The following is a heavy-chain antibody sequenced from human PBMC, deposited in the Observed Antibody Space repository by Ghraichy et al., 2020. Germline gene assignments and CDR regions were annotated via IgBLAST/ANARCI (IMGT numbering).Heavy chain of an antibody. CDR1: GFTFSDYY. CDR2: ISSSGSTI. D-gene: IGHD3-22*01. CDR3: ARDALLPAKVDAFDI. Sequence: GGSLRLSCAASGFTFSDYYMSWIRQAPGKGLEWVSYISSSGSTIYYADSVKGRFTISRDNAKNSLYLQMNSLRAEDTAVYYCARDALLPAKVDAFDIWGQGTMVTVSS. J-gene: IGHJ3*02. V-gene: IGHV3-11*04.